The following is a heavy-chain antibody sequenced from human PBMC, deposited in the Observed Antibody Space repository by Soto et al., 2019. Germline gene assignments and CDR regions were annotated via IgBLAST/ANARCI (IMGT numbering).Heavy chain of an antibody. CDR2: MHYTGFS. Sequence: SETLSLTCSFSGDSVTSHYLTWIRQSPEKGLEWIAYMHYTGFSHYNPSLKSRLTMSIDKSKNQFSPQLSSVTAADTAVYYCVVVAVNDAFAVWGQGTMVTVSS. D-gene: IGHD2-15*01. CDR1: GDSVTSHY. J-gene: IGHJ3*01. CDR3: VVVAVNDAFAV. V-gene: IGHV4-59*02.